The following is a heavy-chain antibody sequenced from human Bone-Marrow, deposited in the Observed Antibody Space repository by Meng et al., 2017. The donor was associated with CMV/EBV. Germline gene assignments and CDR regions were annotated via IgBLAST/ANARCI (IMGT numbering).Heavy chain of an antibody. Sequence: GGSLRLSCAASGFTFSSYERNWVRQAPGKGLEWVSAISGSGGSTYYADSVEGRFTISRDNSKNTLYLQMNSLRAEDTAVYYCAKVWDSSGYLLYGEVGYGMDVWGQGTTVTVSS. J-gene: IGHJ6*02. CDR1: GFTFSSYE. D-gene: IGHD3-22*01. CDR2: ISGSGGST. CDR3: AKVWDSSGYLLYGEVGYGMDV. V-gene: IGHV3-23*01.